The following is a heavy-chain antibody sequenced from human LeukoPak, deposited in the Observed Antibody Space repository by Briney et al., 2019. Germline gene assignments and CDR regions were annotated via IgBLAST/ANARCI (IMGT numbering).Heavy chain of an antibody. CDR3: AKDVGYSGSTGSLDV. D-gene: IGHD1-26*01. Sequence: GGSVRLSCVASGFTFDDHAMHWVRQPPGQGLEWVSGINWDSGSIGYADSVKGRFTISRDSAKNTLYLQMNSLRLEDTALYYCAKDVGYSGSTGSLDVWGQGTTVTVSS. CDR1: GFTFDDHA. J-gene: IGHJ6*02. V-gene: IGHV3-9*01. CDR2: INWDSGSI.